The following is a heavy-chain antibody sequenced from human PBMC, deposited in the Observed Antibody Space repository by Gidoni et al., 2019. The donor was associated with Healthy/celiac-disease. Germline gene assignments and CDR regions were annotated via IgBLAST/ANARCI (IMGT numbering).Heavy chain of an antibody. Sequence: HVQLQASGPGLVKPSQTLSLPCTVSGGPISSGDHYWSWIRQPPGKGLEWIGYIYYSGSTYYNPSLKSRVTITVDTSKNQFSLKLSSVTAADTAVYYWASMIYCGGDCPDGGFDYWGQGTMVTVSS. J-gene: IGHJ4*02. CDR1: GGPISSGDHY. V-gene: IGHV4-30-4*01. D-gene: IGHD2-21*02. CDR3: ASMIYCGGDCPDGGFDY. CDR2: IYYSGST.